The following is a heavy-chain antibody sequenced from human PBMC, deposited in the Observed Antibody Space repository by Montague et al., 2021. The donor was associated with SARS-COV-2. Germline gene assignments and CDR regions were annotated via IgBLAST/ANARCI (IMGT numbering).Heavy chain of an antibody. D-gene: IGHD6-19*01. J-gene: IGHJ4*02. CDR2: ISYDGSNK. CDR1: GFTFSSYA. CDR3: ARGTGISSGWFDY. V-gene: IGHV3-30-3*01. Sequence: SLRLSCAASGFTFSSYAMHWVRQAPVKGLEWVAVISYDGSNKYYXDSXQGRFTISRDNSKNTLYLQMNSLRAEDTAVYYCARGTGISSGWFDYWGQGTLVTVSS.